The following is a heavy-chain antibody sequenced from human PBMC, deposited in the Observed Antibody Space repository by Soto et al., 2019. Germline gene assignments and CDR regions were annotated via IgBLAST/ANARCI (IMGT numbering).Heavy chain of an antibody. CDR3: ARHVKYVDIVATKWDYYYGMDV. D-gene: IGHD5-12*01. Sequence: PSETLSLTCTVSGGSINSGGYYWSWIRQHPGKGLEWIGYIYYSGSTYYNPSLKSRVTISVDTSKNQFSLKLSSVTAADTAVYYCARHVKYVDIVATKWDYYYGMDVWGQGTTVTVSS. J-gene: IGHJ6*02. V-gene: IGHV4-31*03. CDR2: IYYSGST. CDR1: GGSINSGGYY.